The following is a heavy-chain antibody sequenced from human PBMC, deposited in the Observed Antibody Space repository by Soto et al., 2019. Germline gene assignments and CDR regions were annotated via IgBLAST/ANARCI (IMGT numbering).Heavy chain of an antibody. D-gene: IGHD5-18*01. CDR3: ARGLKNRGYSYGMGYYFDY. Sequence: PSEPVSLTCAVDGAYFSGYYWSWIRQTPGKGLEWIGEINHSGSTNYNPSLKSRVTISVDTSKNQFSLKLSSVAAADTAVYYCARGLKNRGYSYGMGYYFDYWGQGTLVPVSS. J-gene: IGHJ4*02. CDR1: GAYFSGYY. CDR2: INHSGST. V-gene: IGHV4-34*01.